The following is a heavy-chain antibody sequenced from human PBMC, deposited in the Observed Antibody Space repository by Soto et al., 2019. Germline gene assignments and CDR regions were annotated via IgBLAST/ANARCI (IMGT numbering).Heavy chain of an antibody. CDR3: ARESYGSGSYYIDY. Sequence: NPSETLSLTCTVSGGSISSGDYYWSWIRQPPGKGLEWIGYIYYSGSTYYNPSLKSRVTISVDTSKNQFSLKLSSVTAADTAVYYCARESYGSGSYYIDYWGQGTLVTVS. CDR2: IYYSGST. J-gene: IGHJ4*02. CDR1: GGSISSGDYY. V-gene: IGHV4-30-4*01. D-gene: IGHD3-10*01.